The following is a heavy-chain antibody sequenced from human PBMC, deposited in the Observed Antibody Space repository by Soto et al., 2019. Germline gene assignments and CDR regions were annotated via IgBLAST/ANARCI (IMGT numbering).Heavy chain of an antibody. D-gene: IGHD3-9*01. CDR3: ARLSYYDILTGRGTYYYYGMDV. Sequence: PSETLSLTCTVSGGSISSSSYYWGWIRQPPGKGLEWIGSIYYSGSTYYNPSLKSRVTISVDTSKNQFSLKLSSVTAADTAVYYCARLSYYDILTGRGTYYYYGMDVWGQGTTVTVSS. CDR1: GGSISSSSYY. J-gene: IGHJ6*02. V-gene: IGHV4-39*07. CDR2: IYYSGST.